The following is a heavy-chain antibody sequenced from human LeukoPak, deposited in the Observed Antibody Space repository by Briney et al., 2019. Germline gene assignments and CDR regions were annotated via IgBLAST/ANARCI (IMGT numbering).Heavy chain of an antibody. CDR1: GFTFSRFA. CDR3: AKGFRTDGTCYSSLDY. J-gene: IGHJ4*02. Sequence: GGSLRLSCAASGFTFSRFAMSWVRQAPGKGLEWVSTICGSSDNTYNADSARGRFTISRDNSKYTLYLQMHSLRDEDTAIYYCAKGFRTDGTCYSSLDYWGQGTLVTVSS. V-gene: IGHV3-23*01. D-gene: IGHD2-15*01. CDR2: ICGSSDNT.